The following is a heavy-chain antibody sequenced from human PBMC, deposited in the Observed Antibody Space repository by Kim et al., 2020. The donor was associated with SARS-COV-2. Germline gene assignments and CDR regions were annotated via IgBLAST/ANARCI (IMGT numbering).Heavy chain of an antibody. V-gene: IGHV1-46*01. J-gene: IGHJ6*02. CDR2: INPSGGST. Sequence: ASVKVSCKASGYTFTSYYMHWVRQAPGQGLEWMGIINPSGGSTSYAQKFQGRVTMTRDTSTSTVYMELSSLRSEDTAVYYCAGDLAGYCSGGNSYSDYYGMDVWGQGTTVTVSS. CDR1: GYTFTSYY. CDR3: AGDLAGYCSGGNSYSDYYGMDV. D-gene: IGHD2-15*01.